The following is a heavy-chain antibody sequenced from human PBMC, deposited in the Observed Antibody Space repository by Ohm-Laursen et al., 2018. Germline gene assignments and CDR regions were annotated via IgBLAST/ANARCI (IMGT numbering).Heavy chain of an antibody. D-gene: IGHD2-15*01. J-gene: IGHJ4*02. CDR3: ASAHQYCSATTCNGGSDF. Sequence: SLRLSCTASGFTFRNSWMTWVRQSPGKGLEWVANINQDGSEKYYVDSVKGRFTISRDNAKDSLDLQMTSLRVEDTALYYCASAHQYCSATTCNGGSDFWGQGTLVTVSS. V-gene: IGHV3-7*01. CDR1: GFTFRNSW. CDR2: INQDGSEK.